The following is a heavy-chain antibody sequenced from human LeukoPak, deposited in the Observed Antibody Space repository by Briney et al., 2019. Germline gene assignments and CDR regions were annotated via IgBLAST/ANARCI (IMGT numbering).Heavy chain of an antibody. V-gene: IGHV1-24*01. CDR2: FDPEDGET. CDR1: GYTLTELS. Sequence: ASVKVPCKVSGYTLTELSMHWVRQAPGKGLEWMGGFDPEDGETIYAQKFQGRVTMTEDTSTDTAYMELSSLRSEDTAVYYCATNIAAENTHYYYGMDVWGQGTTVTVSS. CDR3: ATNIAAENTHYYYGMDV. J-gene: IGHJ6*02. D-gene: IGHD6-13*01.